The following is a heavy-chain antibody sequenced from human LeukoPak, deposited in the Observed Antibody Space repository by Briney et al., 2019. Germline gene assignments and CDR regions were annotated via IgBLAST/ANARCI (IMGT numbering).Heavy chain of an antibody. J-gene: IGHJ4*02. Sequence: GESLKISCKGSGYSFSNYWIAWLRQTPGKGLEWMGIIYPGDSDTKYRPSFQGQVIISADRSISTAYLQWSSLKASDTAMYCCARQAYCGGDCSANFDYWGQGTLVTVSS. D-gene: IGHD2-21*02. CDR3: ARQAYCGGDCSANFDY. CDR2: IYPGDSDT. V-gene: IGHV5-51*01. CDR1: GYSFSNYW.